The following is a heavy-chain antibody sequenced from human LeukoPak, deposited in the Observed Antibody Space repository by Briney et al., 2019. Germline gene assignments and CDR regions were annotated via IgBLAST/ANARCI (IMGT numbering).Heavy chain of an antibody. CDR1: GFTVSSNY. D-gene: IGHD2-21*01. CDR3: ASGLYGMDV. CDR2: IYAGGST. Sequence: PGGSLRLSCAASGFTVSSNYMSWVRQAPGKWLEWVSMIYAGGSTYYADSVKGRFTICRDNSKNTLYLQMSSLRAEDTAVYYCASGLYGMDVWGQGTTVTVSS. J-gene: IGHJ6*02. V-gene: IGHV3-66*01.